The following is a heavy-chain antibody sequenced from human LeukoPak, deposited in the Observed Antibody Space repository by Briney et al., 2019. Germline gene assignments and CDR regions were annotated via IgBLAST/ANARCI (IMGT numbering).Heavy chain of an antibody. CDR1: GGSISSSSYY. CDR2: IYYSGST. J-gene: IGHJ6*03. CDR3: AKGYGWEASYYYYYMDV. V-gene: IGHV4-39*07. D-gene: IGHD1-26*01. Sequence: SETLSLTCTVSGGSISSSSYYWGWIRQPPGKGLEWIGSIYYSGSTYYNPSLKSRVTISVDTSKNQFSLKLSSVTAADTAVYYCAKGYGWEASYYYYYMDVWGKGTTVTISS.